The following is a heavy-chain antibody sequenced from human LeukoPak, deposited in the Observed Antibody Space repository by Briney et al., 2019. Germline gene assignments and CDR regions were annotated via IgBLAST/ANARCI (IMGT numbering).Heavy chain of an antibody. CDR2: INSDGINT. J-gene: IGHJ6*03. V-gene: IGHV3-74*03. Sequence: PGGSLRLSCAASGFTFSNYWMHWVRHAPGKGRVWVSRINSDGINTMYADSVKGRFTVSRDNAKNTLYLQMSSLRAEDTAVYYCAKGGGFDWLNYYYMDVWGKGTTVIISS. CDR1: GFTFSNYW. D-gene: IGHD3-9*01. CDR3: AKGGGFDWLNYYYMDV.